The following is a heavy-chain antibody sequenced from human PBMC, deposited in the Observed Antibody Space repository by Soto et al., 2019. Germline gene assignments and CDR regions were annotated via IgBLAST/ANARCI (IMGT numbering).Heavy chain of an antibody. Sequence: PSETLSLTCTVPGGSISSSSYYWGWIRQPPGKGLEWIGSIYYSGSTYYNPSLKSRVTISVDTSKNQFSLKLSSVTAADTAVYYCARMSRQWRTNWFDPWGQGTLVTVSS. V-gene: IGHV4-39*01. CDR3: ARMSRQWRTNWFDP. J-gene: IGHJ5*02. CDR1: GGSISSSSYY. D-gene: IGHD6-19*01. CDR2: IYYSGST.